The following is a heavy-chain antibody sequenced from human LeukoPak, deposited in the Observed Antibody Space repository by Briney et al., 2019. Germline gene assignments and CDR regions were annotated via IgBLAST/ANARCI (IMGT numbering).Heavy chain of an antibody. V-gene: IGHV3-21*01. CDR1: RFTFSSYS. D-gene: IGHD1-1*01. Sequence: GGSLRLSCAASRFTFSSYSMNWARQAPGKGLEWVSSISSSSSYIYYADSVKGRFTISRDNAKNSLYLQMNSLRAEDTAVYYCARDGVRPYGMDVWGQGTTVTVSS. J-gene: IGHJ6*02. CDR3: ARDGVRPYGMDV. CDR2: ISSSSSYI.